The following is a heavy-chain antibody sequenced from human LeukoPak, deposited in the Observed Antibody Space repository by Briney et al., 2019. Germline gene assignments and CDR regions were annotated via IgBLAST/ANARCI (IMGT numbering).Heavy chain of an antibody. Sequence: PGRSLRLSCAASGFTFNNCDMHWVRQAPGKGLECVANIKPDGSDKYYVDSVKGRFTISRDNAKNSLYLQLNSLRAEDTAVYYCARGRYSGGGIDNWGQGTLVTVSS. CDR3: ARGRYSGGGIDN. CDR2: IKPDGSDK. V-gene: IGHV3-7*04. D-gene: IGHD6-19*01. J-gene: IGHJ4*02. CDR1: GFTFNNCD.